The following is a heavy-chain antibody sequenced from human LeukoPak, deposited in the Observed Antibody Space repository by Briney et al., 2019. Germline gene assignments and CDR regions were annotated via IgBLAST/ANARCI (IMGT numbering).Heavy chain of an antibody. J-gene: IGHJ3*02. CDR3: ARGNYDFWSEDI. D-gene: IGHD3-3*01. CDR2: IYTSGST. CDR1: GGSISSYY. Sequence: SETLSLTCTVSGGSISSYYWSWIRQPAGKGLEWVGRIYTSGSTNYNPSLKSRVTMSVDTSKNQFSLKLSSVTAADTAVYYCARGNYDFWSEDIWGQGTMVTVSS. V-gene: IGHV4-4*07.